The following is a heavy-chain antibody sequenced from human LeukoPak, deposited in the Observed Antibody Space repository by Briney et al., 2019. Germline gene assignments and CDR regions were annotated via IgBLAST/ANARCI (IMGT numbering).Heavy chain of an antibody. CDR2: IYTSGST. D-gene: IGHD3-3*01. CDR3: ARDPLLSEWSGYGGWFDP. CDR1: GGSISSGSYY. V-gene: IGHV4-61*02. Sequence: PSETLSLTCTVSGGSISSGSYYWSWIRQPAGKGLEWIGRIYTSGSTNYNPSLKSRVTMSVDTSKNQFSLKLSSVTAADTAVYYCARDPLLSEWSGYGGWFDPWGQGTLVTVSS. J-gene: IGHJ5*02.